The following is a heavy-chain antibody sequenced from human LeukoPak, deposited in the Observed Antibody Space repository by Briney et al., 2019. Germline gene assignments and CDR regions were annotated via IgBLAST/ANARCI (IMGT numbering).Heavy chain of an antibody. CDR1: GGSISSSNW. CDR2: IYHSGST. V-gene: IGHV4-4*02. Sequence: SETLSLTCAVSGGSISSSNWWSWVRQPPGKGLEWIGEIYHSGSTNYNPSLKSRVTISVDTSKNQFSLKLSSVTAADTAVYYCARRGSSSWDIDYWGQGTLVTVSS. J-gene: IGHJ4*02. D-gene: IGHD6-13*01. CDR3: ARRGSSSWDIDY.